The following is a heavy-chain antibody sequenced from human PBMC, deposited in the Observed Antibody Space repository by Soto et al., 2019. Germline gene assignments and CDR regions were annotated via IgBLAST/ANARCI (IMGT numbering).Heavy chain of an antibody. V-gene: IGHV4-31*03. J-gene: IGHJ4*02. CDR2: IYYSGST. Sequence: QVQLQESGPGLVKPSQTLSLTCTVSGGSISSGGYYWSWIRQHPGKGLEWIGYIYYSGSTYYNPSLKSRVTISVETSKNQFSLKLSSVTAADTAVYYCARTFVYSGSDMIFYFDYWGQGTLVTVSS. D-gene: IGHD5-12*01. CDR3: ARTFVYSGSDMIFYFDY. CDR1: GGSISSGGYY.